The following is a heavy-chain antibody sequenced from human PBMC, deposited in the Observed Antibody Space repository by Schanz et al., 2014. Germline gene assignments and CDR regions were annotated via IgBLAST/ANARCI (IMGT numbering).Heavy chain of an antibody. CDR3: ERGLHYGVETSCRSYDAFDF. J-gene: IGHJ3*01. D-gene: IGHD3-16*02. V-gene: IGHV1-18*04. CDR2: ISAYNGHT. Sequence: QVQLVQSGAEVKKPGASVRVSCKASGYTFTSYYMHWVRQAPGQGLEWMGWISAYNGHTTYAQKFQGIVSITTDTSTGITSLELRNLKTDDTDVIYCERGLHYGVETSCRSYDAFDFWGQGTKVTVAP. CDR1: GYTFTSYY.